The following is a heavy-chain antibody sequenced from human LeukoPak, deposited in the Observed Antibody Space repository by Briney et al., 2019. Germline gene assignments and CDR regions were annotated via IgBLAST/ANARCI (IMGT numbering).Heavy chain of an antibody. V-gene: IGHV1-2*02. J-gene: IGHJ4*02. Sequence: ASVKVSCKASGYTFTGYYMHWVRQAPGQGLEGMGWINPNSGGTNYAQKFQGRVTMTRDTSISTAYMELSRLRSDDTAVYYCARDPPYYYDSSGYQDYWGQGTLVTVSS. CDR1: GYTFTGYY. D-gene: IGHD3-22*01. CDR3: ARDPPYYYDSSGYQDY. CDR2: INPNSGGT.